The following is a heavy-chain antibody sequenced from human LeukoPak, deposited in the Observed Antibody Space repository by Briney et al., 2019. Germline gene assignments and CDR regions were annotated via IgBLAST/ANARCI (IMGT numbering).Heavy chain of an antibody. CDR2: IYYSGRT. CDR3: ARDSSITVVSYYYYYMDV. J-gene: IGHJ6*03. CDR1: GDSISSTNYY. Sequence: SETLSLTCTVSGDSISSTNYYWGWIRQPPGKGLEWIGNIYYSGRTYYNPSLKSRITISVDTSKNQFSLKLSSVTAADTAVYYCARDSSITVVSYYYYYMDVWGKGTTVTVSS. D-gene: IGHD3-10*01. V-gene: IGHV4-39*07.